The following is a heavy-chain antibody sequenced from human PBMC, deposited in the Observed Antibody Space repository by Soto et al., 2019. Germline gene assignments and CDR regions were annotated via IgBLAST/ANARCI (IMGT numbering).Heavy chain of an antibody. Sequence: QVQLQESGPGLAKPSETLSLTCTVSGGSISSYYWSWIRQPPGKGLEWIGYIYYSGSTNYNPSLKSRVTISVDTSKNQFSLKLSSVTAADTAVYYCARGSVVRGVDYWGQGTLVTVSS. J-gene: IGHJ4*02. D-gene: IGHD3-10*01. CDR3: ARGSVVRGVDY. CDR2: IYYSGST. CDR1: GGSISSYY. V-gene: IGHV4-59*01.